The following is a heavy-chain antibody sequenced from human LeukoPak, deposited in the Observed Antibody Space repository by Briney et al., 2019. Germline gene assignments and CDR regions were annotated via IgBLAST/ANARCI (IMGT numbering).Heavy chain of an antibody. Sequence: SETLSLTCTVSGGSISSYYWSWIRQPAGKGLEWIGRIYTSGSTNYNPSLKSRVTMSVDTSKNQFSLKLSSVTAADTAVYYCARDPGSYDSSGYYQSDYWGQGSLVTVSS. CDR1: GGSISSYY. D-gene: IGHD3-22*01. J-gene: IGHJ4*02. CDR3: ARDPGSYDSSGYYQSDY. V-gene: IGHV4-4*07. CDR2: IYTSGST.